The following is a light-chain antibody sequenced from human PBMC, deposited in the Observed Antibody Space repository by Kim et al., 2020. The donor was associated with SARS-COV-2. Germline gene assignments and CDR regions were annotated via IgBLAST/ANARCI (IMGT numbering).Light chain of an antibody. J-gene: IGKJ5*01. Sequence: SPGERATRSCEASQSVSINRAWYQQKPGQAPRLRTYDASTRATGVPARFSGSGSGTEFTLTISSLQSEYFAVYYCQQYDVWPPITFGQGTRLEIK. V-gene: IGKV3-15*01. CDR3: QQYDVWPPIT. CDR2: DAS. CDR1: QSVSIN.